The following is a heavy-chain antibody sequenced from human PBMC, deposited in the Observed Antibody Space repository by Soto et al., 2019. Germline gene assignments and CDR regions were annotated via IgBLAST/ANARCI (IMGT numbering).Heavy chain of an antibody. V-gene: IGHV5-10-1*01. CDR3: ARLEYSSSSGSNWFDP. J-gene: IGHJ5*02. CDR1: GYSFTIYW. CDR2: IDPSDSYT. Sequence: GESLKISCNGSGYSFTIYWISWVRQMPGKGLEWMGRIDPSDSYTNYSPSFQGHVTISADKSISTAYLQWSSLKASDTAMYYCARLEYSSSSGSNWFDPWGQGTLVTVSS. D-gene: IGHD6-6*01.